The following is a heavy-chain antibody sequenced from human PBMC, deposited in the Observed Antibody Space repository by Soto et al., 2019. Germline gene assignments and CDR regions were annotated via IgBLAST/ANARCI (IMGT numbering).Heavy chain of an antibody. J-gene: IGHJ6*02. CDR1: GFTFDDYG. V-gene: IGHV3-20*04. Sequence: GGSLRLSCAASGFTFDDYGMSWVRQAPGKGLEWVSGINWNGGSTGYADSVKGRFTISRDNAKNSLYLQMNSLRAEDTALYYCARDAGYYYDSSGYYYGYGMDVWGQGTTVTVSS. CDR3: ARDAGYYYDSSGYYYGYGMDV. D-gene: IGHD3-22*01. CDR2: INWNGGST.